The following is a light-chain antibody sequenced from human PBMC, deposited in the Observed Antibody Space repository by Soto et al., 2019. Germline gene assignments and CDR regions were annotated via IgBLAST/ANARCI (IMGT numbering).Light chain of an antibody. V-gene: IGKV3-20*01. CDR2: GAS. Sequence: ESVLTQSPGTLSLSPGEKATLSCRPSQSVSSSYLAWYQQKPGQAPRLLIYGASSRATGIPDRFSGSGSGTDFTLTVSRLEPEDFAVYYCQQFGSSSWTFGQGTKV. CDR3: QQFGSSSWT. CDR1: QSVSSSY. J-gene: IGKJ1*01.